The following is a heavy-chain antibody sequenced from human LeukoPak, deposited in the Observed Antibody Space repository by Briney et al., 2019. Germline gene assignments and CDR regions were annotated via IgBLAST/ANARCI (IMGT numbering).Heavy chain of an antibody. CDR2: IKQDGSEK. CDR1: GFTFSSYW. D-gene: IGHD4-17*01. Sequence: GGSLRLSCAASGFTFSSYWMSWVRQAPGKGLEWVANIKQDGSEKYYVDSVKGRFTISRDNAKNSLYLQMNSPRAEDTAVYYCARVLYGDYPGWFDPWGQGTLVTVSS. V-gene: IGHV3-7*01. J-gene: IGHJ5*02. CDR3: ARVLYGDYPGWFDP.